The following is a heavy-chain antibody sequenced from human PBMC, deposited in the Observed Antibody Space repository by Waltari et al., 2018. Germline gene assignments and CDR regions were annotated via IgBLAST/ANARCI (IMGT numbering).Heavy chain of an antibody. CDR2: INPNSGGT. Sequence: QVQLVQSGAEVKKPGASVKVSCKASGYTFTGYYMHWVRQAPGQGLEGMGWINPNSGGTNYAQKFQGRVTMTRDTSISTAYMELSRLRSDDTAVYYCARDRYYYGSGSYYKDYYYYYYMDVWGKGTTVTVSS. D-gene: IGHD3-10*01. V-gene: IGHV1-2*02. CDR3: ARDRYYYGSGSYYKDYYYYYYMDV. J-gene: IGHJ6*03. CDR1: GYTFTGYY.